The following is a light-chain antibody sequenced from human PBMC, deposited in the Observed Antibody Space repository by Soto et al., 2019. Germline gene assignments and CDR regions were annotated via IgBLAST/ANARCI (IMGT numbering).Light chain of an antibody. Sequence: QSALTQPASVSGSPGQSITISCTGTSXDVGSYNRVSWYQQHPGEAPKLVIYEVSNRPSGISNRFSGSKSGNTASLTISGLQAEDEADYYCSSYTSSNSLYVLGTGTKVTVL. CDR2: EVS. J-gene: IGLJ1*01. V-gene: IGLV2-14*01. CDR3: SSYTSSNSLYV. CDR1: SXDVGSYNR.